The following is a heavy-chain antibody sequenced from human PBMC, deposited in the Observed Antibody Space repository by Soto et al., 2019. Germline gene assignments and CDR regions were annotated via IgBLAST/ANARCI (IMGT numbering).Heavy chain of an antibody. CDR3: AKDRVQYSSASGLDG. V-gene: IGHV1-18*04. Sequence: QVQLVQSGAEVKKPGASVKVSCKASGYTFSSYGITWVRQAPGQGLEWMGWIGAFNGNTNYAQNLQGRVTMNTDTSTTTGSMELRRLNSDDTAVYYCAKDRVQYSSASGLDGLGQGTTVTVSS. J-gene: IGHJ6*02. CDR1: GYTFSSYG. CDR2: IGAFNGNT. D-gene: IGHD6-6*01.